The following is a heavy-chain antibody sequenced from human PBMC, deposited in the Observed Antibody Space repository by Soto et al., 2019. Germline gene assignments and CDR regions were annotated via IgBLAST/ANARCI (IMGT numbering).Heavy chain of an antibody. CDR2: INPNSGGT. CDR3: ARGSPIVVVPAANSWFDP. CDR1: GYTFTSYY. Sequence: GASVKVSCKASGYTFTSYYMHWVRQAPGQGLEWMGWINPNSGGTNYAQKFQGWVTMTRDTSISTAYMELSRLRSDDTAVYYCARGSPIVVVPAANSWFDPWGQGTLVTVSS. D-gene: IGHD2-2*01. J-gene: IGHJ5*02. V-gene: IGHV1-2*04.